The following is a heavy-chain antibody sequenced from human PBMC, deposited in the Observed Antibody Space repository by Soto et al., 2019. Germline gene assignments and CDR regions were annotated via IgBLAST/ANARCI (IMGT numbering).Heavy chain of an antibody. V-gene: IGHV1-18*01. CDR3: ARVGGDYDILTGSPDY. Sequence: GASVEVSCRASGYTFTSYGISWVRQAPGQGLEWMGWISAYNGNTNYAQKLQGRVTMTTDTSTSTAYMELRSLRSDDTAVYYCARVGGDYDILTGSPDYWGQGTLVTVSS. J-gene: IGHJ4*02. CDR1: GYTFTSYG. D-gene: IGHD3-9*01. CDR2: ISAYNGNT.